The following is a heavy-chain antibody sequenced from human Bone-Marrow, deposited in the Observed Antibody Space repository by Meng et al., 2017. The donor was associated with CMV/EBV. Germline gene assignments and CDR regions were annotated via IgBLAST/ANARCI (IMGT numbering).Heavy chain of an antibody. D-gene: IGHD3-10*01. V-gene: IGHV3-7*03. CDR2: IKQDGSEK. J-gene: IGHJ5*02. Sequence: GGSLRLSCAASGFTFSSYWMSWVRQAPGKGLEWVANIKQDGSEKYYVDSVKGRFTISRDNAKNSLYLQMNSLRAEDTAVYYCAKGGYYYGSIRFDPWGQGTLVTVSS. CDR3: AKGGYYYGSIRFDP. CDR1: GFTFSSYW.